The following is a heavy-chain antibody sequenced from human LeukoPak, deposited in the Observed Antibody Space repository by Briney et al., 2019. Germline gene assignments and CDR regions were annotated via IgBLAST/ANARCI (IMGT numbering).Heavy chain of an antibody. Sequence: PGGSLRLSCAASGFTFSSYWMSWVRQAPGKGLEWVANIKQDGSEKYYVDSVKGRFTISRDNAKNSLYLQMNSLRAEDTAVYYCARDRGWLLWFGAAFDIWGQGTMVTVSS. CDR1: GFTFSSYW. J-gene: IGHJ3*02. CDR3: ARDRGWLLWFGAAFDI. D-gene: IGHD3-10*01. CDR2: IKQDGSEK. V-gene: IGHV3-7*01.